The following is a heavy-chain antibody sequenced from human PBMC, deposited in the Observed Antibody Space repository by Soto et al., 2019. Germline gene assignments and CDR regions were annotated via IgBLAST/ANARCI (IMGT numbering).Heavy chain of an antibody. CDR3: AIGPEYYYDSSGYGGNWFDP. D-gene: IGHD3-22*01. Sequence: ASVKVSCKASGYTFTSYGISWVRQAPGQGLEWMGRISAYNGNTNYAQKLQGRVTMTTDTSTSTAYMELRSLRSDDTAVYYCAIGPEYYYDSSGYGGNWFDPWGQGTLVTVSS. J-gene: IGHJ5*02. CDR2: ISAYNGNT. CDR1: GYTFTSYG. V-gene: IGHV1-18*01.